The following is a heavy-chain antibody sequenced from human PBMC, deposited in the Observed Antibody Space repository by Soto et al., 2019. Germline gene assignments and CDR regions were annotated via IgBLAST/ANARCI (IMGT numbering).Heavy chain of an antibody. CDR1: GGSISNYY. CDR2: IYYSGSP. Sequence: QVQLQESGPGLVKPSETLSLTCTVSGGSISNYYWRWIRQPPGKGLEWIGYIYYSGSPNYNPSLKSRVTISVDTSQNQFSLKLSSVNAADTAVYYCARRYGSSFDIWGQGTMVTVSS. CDR3: ARRYGSSFDI. V-gene: IGHV4-59*01. D-gene: IGHD6-19*01. J-gene: IGHJ3*02.